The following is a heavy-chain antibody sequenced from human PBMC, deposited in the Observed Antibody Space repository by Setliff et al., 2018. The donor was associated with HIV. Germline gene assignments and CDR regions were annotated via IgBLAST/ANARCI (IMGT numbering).Heavy chain of an antibody. Sequence: SETLSLTCTVSGDSIISDDHYWSWIRQTPGKGLEWIGYIFNTGSTYYKSSLASRLTISVDTSKNQFSLKLRSVTAADTAVYYCARNAYESNGYFDSWGQGTLVTVSS. V-gene: IGHV4-30-4*08. D-gene: IGHD3-22*01. CDR1: GDSIISDDHY. CDR3: ARNAYESNGYFDS. CDR2: IFNTGST. J-gene: IGHJ4*02.